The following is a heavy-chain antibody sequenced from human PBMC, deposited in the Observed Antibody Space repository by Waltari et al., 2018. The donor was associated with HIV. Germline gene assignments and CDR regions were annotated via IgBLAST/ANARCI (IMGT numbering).Heavy chain of an antibody. J-gene: IGHJ3*01. CDR2: FYYSGRA. CDR3: AGGNCRTGNCLLLAFAFDS. V-gene: IGHV4-59*11. Sequence: HVQLQESGPGLVKPSETLSLTCTVSCGYSMRNHYWSWIRQPPGVGLEWIGYFYYSGRAKFNRGSTDYDPSIQRRVTSSLNKCKRQFYLRLGSGTAADTGVYYCAGGNCRTGNCLLLAFAFDSWGQG. CDR1: CGYSMRNHY. D-gene: IGHD1-1*01.